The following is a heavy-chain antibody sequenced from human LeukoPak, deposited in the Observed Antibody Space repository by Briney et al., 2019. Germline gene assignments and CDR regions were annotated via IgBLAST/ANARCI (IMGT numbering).Heavy chain of an antibody. D-gene: IGHD4-17*01. CDR2: IFHGGST. V-gene: IGHV4-4*02. Sequence: SGTLSLTCAVSGGSISSNNWWCWVRQPPGKGLEWIGEIFHGGSTNYNPSLKSRVTISVDKSKNQFSLKLNSVTAADTAVYYCARAPYGDYYYYYYGMDVWGQGTTVTVSS. CDR1: GGSISSNNW. CDR3: ARAPYGDYYYYYYGMDV. J-gene: IGHJ6*02.